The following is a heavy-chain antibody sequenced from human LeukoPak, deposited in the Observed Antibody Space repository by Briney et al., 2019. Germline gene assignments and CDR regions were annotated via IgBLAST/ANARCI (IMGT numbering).Heavy chain of an antibody. CDR2: INPNSGGT. Sequence: ASVKVSCKTSGYTFTDYYIHWVRQAPGQGLDWMDWINPNSGGTYYARKFQGRVTMTRDTSISTAYMELSRLKSDDTAVFYCARGRRILVGDVNTGDFFDFWGQGTLVTVSS. CDR3: ARGRRILVGDVNTGDFFDF. J-gene: IGHJ4*02. CDR1: GYTFTDYY. V-gene: IGHV1-2*02. D-gene: IGHD1-26*01.